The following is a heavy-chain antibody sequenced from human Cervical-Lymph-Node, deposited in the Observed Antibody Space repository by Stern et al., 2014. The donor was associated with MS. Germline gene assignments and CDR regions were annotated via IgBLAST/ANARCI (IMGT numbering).Heavy chain of an antibody. Sequence: VQLVESGAEVKKPGASGKVSCKASGYTFTSYYMHWVRQAPGQGLEWMGIINPSGGSTSCSQKFQGRVTVTRDTSTSTVYMELSSLRSEDTAVYYCARSRQVLWFGEVSTHFDYWGQGTLVTVSS. V-gene: IGHV1-46*01. CDR3: ARSRQVLWFGEVSTHFDY. CDR1: GYTFTSYY. D-gene: IGHD3-10*01. CDR2: INPSGGST. J-gene: IGHJ4*02.